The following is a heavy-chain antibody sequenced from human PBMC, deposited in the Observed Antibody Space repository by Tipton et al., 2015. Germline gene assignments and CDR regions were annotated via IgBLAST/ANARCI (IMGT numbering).Heavy chain of an antibody. CDR2: IYSGGST. V-gene: IGHV3-53*01. CDR1: GFTVSSNY. Sequence: VQLVQSGGGLIQPGGSLRLSCAASGFTVSSNYMSWVRQAPGKGLEWVSIIYSGGSTYYTDSVNGRFTISRDNSKNTLYLQMNSLRAEDTAVYYCARLFASTYPDYWGQGTLVTVSS. D-gene: IGHD3-10*02. CDR3: ARLFASTYPDY. J-gene: IGHJ4*02.